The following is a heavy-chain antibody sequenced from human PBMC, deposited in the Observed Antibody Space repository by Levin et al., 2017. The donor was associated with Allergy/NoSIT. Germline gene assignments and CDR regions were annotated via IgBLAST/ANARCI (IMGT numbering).Heavy chain of an antibody. CDR1: GFIFNNAW. Sequence: GESLKISCVASGFIFNNAWMSWVRQAPGKGLEWVGHVKSKTDGGTTDYAAPVKGRFTISTDDSKDTLYLQMNSLKTEDTAVYYCATHRAYSNRPLFDYWGQGTLVTVSS. CDR3: ATHRAYSNRPLFDY. V-gene: IGHV3-15*01. J-gene: IGHJ4*02. D-gene: IGHD6-13*01. CDR2: VKSKTDGGTT.